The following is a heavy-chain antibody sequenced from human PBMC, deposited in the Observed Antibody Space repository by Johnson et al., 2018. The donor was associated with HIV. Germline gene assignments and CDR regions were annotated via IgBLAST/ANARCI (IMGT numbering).Heavy chain of an antibody. D-gene: IGHD3-16*01. J-gene: IGHJ3*02. CDR3: AREVYAHDAFDI. Sequence: QMQLVESGGGVVQPGRSLRLSCAASGFTFSSYAMHWVRQAPGKGLEWVAVISYDGSNKYYADSVKGRFTISRDNSKKTLYLQMNSLRPEDTAVYYCAREVYAHDAFDIWGQGTMVTVSS. CDR2: ISYDGSNK. CDR1: GFTFSSYA. V-gene: IGHV3-30*04.